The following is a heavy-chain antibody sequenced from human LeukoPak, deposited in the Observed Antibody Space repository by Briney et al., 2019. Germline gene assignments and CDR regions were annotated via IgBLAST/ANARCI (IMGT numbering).Heavy chain of an antibody. CDR3: ARGDILTGYYDAFDI. CDR1: GAYMNIYY. Sequence: PSETLSLTXNVSGAYMNIYYWSWIRQTPGKGLEWIGYMYYSGSTNYNPSLKSRVTMSVDTSKNQFSLKLSSVTAADTAVYYCARGDILTGYYDAFDIWGQGTMVTVSS. V-gene: IGHV4-59*01. J-gene: IGHJ3*02. CDR2: MYYSGST. D-gene: IGHD3-9*01.